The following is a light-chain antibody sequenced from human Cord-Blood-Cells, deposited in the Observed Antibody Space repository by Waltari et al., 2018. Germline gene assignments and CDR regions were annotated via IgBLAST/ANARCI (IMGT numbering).Light chain of an antibody. J-gene: IGLJ1*01. CDR2: EVS. Sequence: QSALTQPASVSGSPGQSITISCTGTSSDVGGYNYVSWYQQHPGKAPKLMIYEVSNRPSGVSNCFSGSKSGNTASRTISGLQAEDEADYYCSSYTSSSTHYVFGTGTKVTVL. V-gene: IGLV2-14*01. CDR3: SSYTSSSTHYV. CDR1: SSDVGGYNY.